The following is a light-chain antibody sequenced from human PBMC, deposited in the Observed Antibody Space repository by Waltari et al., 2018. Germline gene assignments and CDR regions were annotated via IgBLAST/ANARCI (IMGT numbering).Light chain of an antibody. CDR1: QSVLYSSNNKNF. V-gene: IGKV4-1*01. Sequence: DIVMTQSPDSLAVSLGERATINCKSSQSVLYSSNNKNFLAWYQQKPRQHPRLLIYWASTRESGVPDRFSGSGSGTNFTLTINSLQAEVVAVYYCQQYYTILRTFGQGTKVEIK. CDR2: WAS. J-gene: IGKJ1*01. CDR3: QQYYTILRT.